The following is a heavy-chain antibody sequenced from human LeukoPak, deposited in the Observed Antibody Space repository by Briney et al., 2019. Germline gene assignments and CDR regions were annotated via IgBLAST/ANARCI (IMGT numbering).Heavy chain of an antibody. V-gene: IGHV3-23*01. Sequence: GGSLRLSCAASGFTFSSYAMSWVRQAPGKGLEWVSGTSGSGGSTYYADSVKGRFTISRDNSRNTLYLQMNSPRAEDTAVYYCAILPGYSSGWYEVNYWGQGTLVTVSS. CDR2: TSGSGGST. D-gene: IGHD6-13*01. J-gene: IGHJ4*02. CDR3: AILPGYSSGWYEVNY. CDR1: GFTFSSYA.